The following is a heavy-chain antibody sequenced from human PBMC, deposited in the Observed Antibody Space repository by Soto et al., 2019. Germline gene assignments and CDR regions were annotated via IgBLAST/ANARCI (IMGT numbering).Heavy chain of an antibody. Sequence: PSETLSLTCTVSGYSISSGFYWGWIRQPPGKGLEWIGSGYHRGTSYYNPSLQSRVSISMDTSKNQFSLRLASVTAADTAVYYCARGNGYYDTSGDFNSWGQGALVTVSS. CDR1: GYSISSGFY. J-gene: IGHJ4*02. CDR2: GYHRGTS. CDR3: ARGNGYYDTSGDFNS. D-gene: IGHD3-22*01. V-gene: IGHV4-38-2*02.